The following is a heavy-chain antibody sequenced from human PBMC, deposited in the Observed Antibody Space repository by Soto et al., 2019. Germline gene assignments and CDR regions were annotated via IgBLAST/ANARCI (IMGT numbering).Heavy chain of an antibody. D-gene: IGHD4-17*01. J-gene: IGHJ4*02. CDR3: AKDLLLTTITTVGD. CDR2: ISYDGNNK. CDR1: GFIFSTYG. Sequence: QVQLVESGGGVVQPGRSLRLSGAASGFIFSTYGMHWGLQAPGKGLQWLSVISYDGNNKYYADSVKGRFTISRDNSKNTLWLPMDSLRTEDTAVYYCAKDLLLTTITTVGDWGQGPLVTVSS. V-gene: IGHV3-30*18.